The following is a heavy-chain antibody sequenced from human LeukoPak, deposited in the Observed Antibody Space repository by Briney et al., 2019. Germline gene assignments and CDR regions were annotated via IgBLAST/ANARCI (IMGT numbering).Heavy chain of an antibody. CDR2: MKQDGTEK. Sequence: GGSLRLSCAASVFTFSSYWTSWVRQAPGKGLEWVANMKQDGTEKYYVDSVKGRFTISRDNAKNSLYLQMNSLRAEDTAVYYCARRGSSSSPFDYWGQGTLVTVSS. V-gene: IGHV3-7*01. CDR3: ARRGSSSSPFDY. CDR1: VFTFSSYW. J-gene: IGHJ4*02. D-gene: IGHD6-6*01.